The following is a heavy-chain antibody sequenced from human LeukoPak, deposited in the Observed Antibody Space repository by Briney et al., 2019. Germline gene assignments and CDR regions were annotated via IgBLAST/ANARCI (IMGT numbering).Heavy chain of an antibody. D-gene: IGHD3-3*01. V-gene: IGHV4-4*07. J-gene: IGHJ4*02. Sequence: SETLSLTCTVSGASIKSNYWSWIRQPAGKGLEWIGHIYATGSTTYNPSLKSRVTMSVDTSKNQFSLKLSSVTAADTAVYYCARDLGFSDYWGQGTLVTVSS. CDR3: ARDLGFSDY. CDR2: IYATGST. CDR1: GASIKSNY.